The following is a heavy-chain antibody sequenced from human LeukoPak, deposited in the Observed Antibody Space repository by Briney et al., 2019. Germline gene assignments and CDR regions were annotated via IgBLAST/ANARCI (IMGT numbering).Heavy chain of an antibody. V-gene: IGHV3-7*01. J-gene: IGHJ4*02. CDR3: ARDLAYSRLDY. D-gene: IGHD5-18*01. CDR2: INPDGNKK. CDR1: GLTFGSSW. Sequence: GGSLRLSCAVSGLTFGSSWMDWVRQAPGKGLEWVASINPDGNKKYSADSVKGRFTISRDNAENSLYLQMNSLRVEDTAFYYCARDLAYSRLDYWGQGMLVTVSS.